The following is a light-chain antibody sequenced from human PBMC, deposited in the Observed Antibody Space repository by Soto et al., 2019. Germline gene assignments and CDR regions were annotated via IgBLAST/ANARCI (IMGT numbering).Light chain of an antibody. CDR1: QSVSSY. V-gene: IGKV3-11*01. J-gene: IGKJ4*01. Sequence: EIVLTQSPATLSLSPGERATLSCRASQSVSSYLAWYQHKPGQAPRLLIYDASNRATGIPARFSGSGSGTDFTLTISRLEPEYFALYYCLHRYNSPLTFGGGTKVEIK. CDR3: LHRYNSPLT. CDR2: DAS.